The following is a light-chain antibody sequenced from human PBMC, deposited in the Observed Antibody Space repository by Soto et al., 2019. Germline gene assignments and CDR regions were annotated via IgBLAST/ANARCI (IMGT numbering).Light chain of an antibody. J-gene: IGKJ1*01. CDR2: GAS. CDR3: QQYHTSPLT. Sequence: IVFTQSPGTLSLSPGERATFSCRASQSVSSSYIAWYQQKRGQAPRRLIYGASIRATGIPDRFSGSGSGTDFTLTISRLEPEDFALYYCQQYHTSPLTFGQGTKVDI. V-gene: IGKV3-20*01. CDR1: QSVSSSY.